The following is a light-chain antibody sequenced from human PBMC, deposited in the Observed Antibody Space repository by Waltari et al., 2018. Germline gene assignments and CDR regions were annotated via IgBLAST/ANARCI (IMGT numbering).Light chain of an antibody. J-gene: IGLJ2*01. Sequence: SYVVTQPPSVSVGPGQTATIACGGNRIGSKRVHWYQQKPGQAPVLVVYDNRDRPSGIPERFSGSNSGNTATLRISRVDAGDEADYYCQVWESSSVVFGGGTKLTVL. CDR2: DNR. CDR1: RIGSKR. CDR3: QVWESSSVV. V-gene: IGLV3-21*02.